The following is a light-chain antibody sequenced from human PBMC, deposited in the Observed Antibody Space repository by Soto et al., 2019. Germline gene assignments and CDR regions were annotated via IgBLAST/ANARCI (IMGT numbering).Light chain of an antibody. J-gene: IGKJ1*01. Sequence: DIQMTQSPSTLSASVGDRVTITCRASQSSSRWLAWYQQKPGKAPNLMIYKASTLESGIPSRFSGSGSGTEFTLTISSLQPDDFATYYCQQYNSYPWTFGQGTKVEIK. CDR3: QQYNSYPWT. CDR1: QSSSRW. CDR2: KAS. V-gene: IGKV1-5*03.